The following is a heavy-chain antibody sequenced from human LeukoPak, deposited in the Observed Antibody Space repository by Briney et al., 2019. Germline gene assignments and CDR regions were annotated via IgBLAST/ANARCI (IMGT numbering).Heavy chain of an antibody. CDR1: GGSISSYY. J-gene: IGHJ6*03. CDR2: INHSGST. D-gene: IGHD2-15*01. V-gene: IGHV4-34*01. Sequence: SETLSLTCTVSGGSISSYYWSWIRQPPGKGLEWIGEINHSGSTNYNPSLKSRVTISVDTSKNQFSLKLSSVTAADTAVYYCARGRCSGGSCYRTYYYYYYYMDVWGKGTTVTVSS. CDR3: ARGRCSGGSCYRTYYYYYYYMDV.